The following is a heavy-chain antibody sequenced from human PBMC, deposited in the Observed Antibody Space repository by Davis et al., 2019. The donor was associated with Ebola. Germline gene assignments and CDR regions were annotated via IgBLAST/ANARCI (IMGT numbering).Heavy chain of an antibody. CDR2: INNSGIT. J-gene: IGHJ4*02. CDR3: ARGIDYVWGRDGY. D-gene: IGHD3-16*01. Sequence: MPSETLSLTCAVSGGSFRGYFWSWIRPPPGKGLEWIGEINNSGITNYNPSLKSRVTLSVDTSKNQFSLKLSSVTAADTAVYYCARGIDYVWGRDGYWDQGILVTVSS. V-gene: IGHV4-34*01. CDR1: GGSFRGYF.